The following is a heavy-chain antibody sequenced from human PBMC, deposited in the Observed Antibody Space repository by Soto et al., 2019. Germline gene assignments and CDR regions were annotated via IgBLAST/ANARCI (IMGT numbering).Heavy chain of an antibody. CDR3: VRSRHWLDGGGLDP. CDR2: ISSSSSTI. J-gene: IGHJ5*02. CDR1: GFTFSSYS. D-gene: IGHD6-19*01. V-gene: IGHV3-48*01. Sequence: EVQLVESGGGLVQPGGSLRLSCAASGFTFSSYSMNWVRQAPGKGLEWVSYISSSSSTIYYADSVKGRLTISRDKAKNTMFLQKNSLRAEYTAVYYCVRSRHWLDGGGLDPWGQRTLVTVSS.